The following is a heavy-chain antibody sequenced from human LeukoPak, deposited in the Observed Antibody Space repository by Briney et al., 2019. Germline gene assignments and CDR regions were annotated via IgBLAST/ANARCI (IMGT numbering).Heavy chain of an antibody. D-gene: IGHD3-22*01. CDR3: ARLTYYYDSSGYSFDY. V-gene: IGHV4-59*01. Sequence: SETLSLTCTVSGGSISSYYWSWIRQPPGKGLEWIGYIYYSGSTNYNPSLKSRVTISVDTSKNLFSLKLSSVTAADTAVYYCARLTYYYDSSGYSFDYWGQGTLVTVSS. CDR1: GGSISSYY. CDR2: IYYSGST. J-gene: IGHJ4*02.